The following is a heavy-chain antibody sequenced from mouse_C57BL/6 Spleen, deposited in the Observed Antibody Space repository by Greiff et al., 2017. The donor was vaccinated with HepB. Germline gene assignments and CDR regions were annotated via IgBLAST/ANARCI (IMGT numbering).Heavy chain of an antibody. D-gene: IGHD1-2*01. V-gene: IGHV5-4*01. CDR3: AREGITTAPWFAY. CDR2: ISDGGSYT. CDR1: GFTFSSYA. J-gene: IGHJ3*01. Sequence: EVQRVESGGGLVKPGGSLKLSCAASGFTFSSYAMSWVRQTPEKRLEWVATISDGGSYTYYPDNVKGRFTISRDNAKNNLYLQMSHLKSEDTAMYYCAREGITTAPWFAYWGQGTLVTVSA.